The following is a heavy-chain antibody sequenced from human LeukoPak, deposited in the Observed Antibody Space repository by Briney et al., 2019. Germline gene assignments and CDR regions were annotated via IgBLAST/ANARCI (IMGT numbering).Heavy chain of an antibody. V-gene: IGHV1-8*01. D-gene: IGHD3-22*01. Sequence: ASVKVSCKASGYTFTSYDISWVRQATGQGLEWMGWMNPNSGNTGYAQKFQGRVTMTRNTSISTAYMELSSLRSEDTAVYYCARTRGSTYYYDSSATSGAFDIWGQGTMVTVSS. CDR3: ARTRGSTYYYDSSATSGAFDI. CDR1: GYTFTSYD. CDR2: MNPNSGNT. J-gene: IGHJ3*02.